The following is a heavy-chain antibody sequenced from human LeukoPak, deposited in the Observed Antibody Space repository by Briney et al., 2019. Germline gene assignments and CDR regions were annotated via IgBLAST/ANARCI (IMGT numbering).Heavy chain of an antibody. V-gene: IGHV1-69*13. J-gene: IGHJ4*02. CDR3: ARDPSRTGSGDYGCFHY. CDR1: ERPFCPSA. Sequence: SVKPSYNAVERPFCPSAITTLRRSPGQGLEWLGGFDPGFGTANYAQELQGRVTITADESTTIAYMQLSSLRSEDTAVYYCARDPSRTGSGDYGCFHYWGQGTLVIVSS. D-gene: IGHD2-15*01. CDR2: FDPGFGTA.